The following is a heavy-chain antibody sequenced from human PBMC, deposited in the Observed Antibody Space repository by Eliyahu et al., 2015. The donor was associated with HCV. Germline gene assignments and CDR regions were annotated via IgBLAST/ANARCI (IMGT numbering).Heavy chain of an antibody. V-gene: IGHV3-53*01. CDR3: ARDVESFSWYYRGDYGMDV. J-gene: IGHJ6*02. Sequence: EVQLVESGGGLIQPGGSLRLSCAASGFSVXSNSMSWVRQAPGKGLEWVSTVYRGGTTYYADSVQGRFTISRDTSKNTLSLQMKSLRAEDTAVYYCARDVESFSWYYRGDYGMDVWGPGTTVTVSS. CDR1: GFSVXSNS. D-gene: IGHD6-13*01. CDR2: VYRGGTT.